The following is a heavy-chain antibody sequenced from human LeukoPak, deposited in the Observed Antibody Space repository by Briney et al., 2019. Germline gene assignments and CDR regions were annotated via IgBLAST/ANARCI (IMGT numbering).Heavy chain of an antibody. J-gene: IGHJ3*02. V-gene: IGHV5-51*01. CDR1: GYSFTSYW. D-gene: IGHD2-21*02. Sequence: GESLKISCKGSGYSFTSYWIGWVRQMPGKGLEWMGIIYPGDSDTRYSPSFQGQVTISADKSISTAYLQWSSLKASDTAVYYCASGYCGGACQLGGVDMWGQGTMVTVPS. CDR3: ASGYCGGACQLGGVDM. CDR2: IYPGDSDT.